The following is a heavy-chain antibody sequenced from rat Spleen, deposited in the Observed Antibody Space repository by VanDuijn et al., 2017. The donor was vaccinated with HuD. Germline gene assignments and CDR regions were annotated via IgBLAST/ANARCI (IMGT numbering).Heavy chain of an antibody. CDR2: INYDGSST. Sequence: EVQLVESDGGLVQPGRSLKLSCAASGFTFNDYYMAWVRQAPTKGLEWVATINYDGSSTNYRDSVKGRFTISRDSAKSTLYLQMDSLRSEDTATYYCTTGVYWGQGVMVTVSS. CDR1: GFTFNDYY. CDR3: TTGVY. V-gene: IGHV5-20*01. J-gene: IGHJ2*01.